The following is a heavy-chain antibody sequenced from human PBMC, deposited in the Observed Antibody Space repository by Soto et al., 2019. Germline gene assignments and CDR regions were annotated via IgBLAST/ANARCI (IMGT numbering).Heavy chain of an antibody. CDR1: GFTFSSYA. Sequence: EVQLLESGGGLVQPGGSLRLSCAASGFTFSSYAMSWVRQAPGKGLYLVASIGESSDYTSYADSVKGRYTISRDKSKNALFLHMNSLRAEDTAVFYCAKRVTTLAGRMVLPRYFDYWGQGSLVTVSS. D-gene: IGHD2-8*01. V-gene: IGHV3-23*01. CDR3: AKRVTTLAGRMVLPRYFDY. J-gene: IGHJ4*02. CDR2: IGESSDYT.